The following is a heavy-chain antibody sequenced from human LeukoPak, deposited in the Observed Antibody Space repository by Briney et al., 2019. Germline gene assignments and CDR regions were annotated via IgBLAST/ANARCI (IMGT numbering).Heavy chain of an antibody. CDR1: GINFGDYP. D-gene: IGHD4-17*01. J-gene: IGHJ4*02. V-gene: IGHV3-49*04. CDR2: IRSKAKGGTT. Sequence: SGGALRLSCTASGINFGDYPMNWVRQAPGKGLEWVGIIRSKAKGGTTDYAASVKGRFIISRDESKSIVYLQMNSLKSEDTAVYFCGRDLGTTETGDDFWGQGTLVTVSS. CDR3: GRDLGTTETGDDF.